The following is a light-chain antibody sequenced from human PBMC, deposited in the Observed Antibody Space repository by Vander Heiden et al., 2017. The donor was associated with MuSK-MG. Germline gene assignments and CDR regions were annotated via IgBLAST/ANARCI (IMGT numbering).Light chain of an antibody. Sequence: DIQMTQSPSSLSASVGDRVTITCRASQGIYNSLAWYQHKPGKAPKLLLYATSRLERGVPSRFSGSGSGTDYTLTISSLQPEDFATYYCQQDDSITYTFDQGTKLEIK. CDR2: ATS. CDR3: QQDDSITYT. J-gene: IGKJ2*01. CDR1: QGIYNS. V-gene: IGKV1-NL1*01.